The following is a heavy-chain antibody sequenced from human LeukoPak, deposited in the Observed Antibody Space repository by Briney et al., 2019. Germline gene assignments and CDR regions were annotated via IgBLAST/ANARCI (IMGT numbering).Heavy chain of an antibody. CDR3: AREIRYFDWLFQRHDASDI. CDR2: INHSGST. CDR1: GGSFSGYY. D-gene: IGHD3-9*01. Sequence: TSETLSLTCAVYGGSFSGYYWSWIRQPPGKGLEWIGEINHSGSTNYNPSLKSRVTISVDTSKNQFSLKLSSVTAADTAVYYCAREIRYFDWLFQRHDASDIWGQGTMVTVSS. J-gene: IGHJ3*02. V-gene: IGHV4-34*01.